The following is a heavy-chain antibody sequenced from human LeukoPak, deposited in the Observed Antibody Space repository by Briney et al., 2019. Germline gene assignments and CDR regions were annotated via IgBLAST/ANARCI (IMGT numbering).Heavy chain of an antibody. CDR3: ARDQGPFDP. CDR2: IKQDGSEK. Sequence: PGGSLRLSCAASGFTFSNFWMTWVRQAPGKGLEWVANIKQDGSEKYYVDSVKGRFTVSRDNAKNSLYLQMNSLRAEDTAVYYCARDQGPFDPWGQGTLVTVSS. J-gene: IGHJ5*02. CDR1: GFTFSNFW. V-gene: IGHV3-7*04.